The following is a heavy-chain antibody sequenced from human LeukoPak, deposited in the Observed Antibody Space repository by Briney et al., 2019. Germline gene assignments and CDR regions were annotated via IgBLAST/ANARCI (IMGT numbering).Heavy chain of an antibody. CDR1: GFTFSSHW. J-gene: IGHJ5*02. CDR3: ARGYSTTPNQNWFDP. Sequence: GGSLRLSCAASGFTFSSHWMHWVHQAPGKGLVWVSRINTDGSSRNYADSVKGRFTISRDNAKSTLYLQMDSLSAEDTAVYYCARGYSTTPNQNWFDPWGQGTLVTVSS. D-gene: IGHD2-8*01. V-gene: IGHV3-74*01. CDR2: INTDGSSR.